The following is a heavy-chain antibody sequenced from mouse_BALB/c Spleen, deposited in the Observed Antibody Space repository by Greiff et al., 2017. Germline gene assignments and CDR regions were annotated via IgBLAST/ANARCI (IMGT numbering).Heavy chain of an antibody. D-gene: IGHD2-4*01. V-gene: IGHV3-2*02. CDR3: AREGSYDYDEGRNFDY. CDR2: ISYSGST. Sequence: EVQLQQSGPGLVKPSQSLSLTCTVTGYSITSDYAWNWIRQFPGNKLEWMGYISYSGSTSYNPSLKSRISITRDTSKNQFFLQLNSVTTEDTATYYCAREGSYDYDEGRNFDYWGQGTTLTVSS. J-gene: IGHJ2*01. CDR1: GYSITSDYA.